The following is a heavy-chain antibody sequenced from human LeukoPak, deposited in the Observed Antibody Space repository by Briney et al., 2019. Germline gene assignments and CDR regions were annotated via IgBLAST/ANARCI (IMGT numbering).Heavy chain of an antibody. CDR1: GGSISSSSYY. Sequence: SETLSLTCTVSGGSISSSSYYWGWIRQPPGKGLESIGTIYYSGSTYYNPSLKSRVTISVDTSKNQFSLKLSSVTAADTAVYYCASLTTADAFDIWGQGTMVTVSS. CDR2: IYYSGST. CDR3: ASLTTADAFDI. J-gene: IGHJ3*02. V-gene: IGHV4-39*07. D-gene: IGHD3-22*01.